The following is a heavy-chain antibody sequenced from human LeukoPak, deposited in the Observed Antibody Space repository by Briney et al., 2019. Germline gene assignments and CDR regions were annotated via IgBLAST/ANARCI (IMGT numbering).Heavy chain of an antibody. V-gene: IGHV1-8*03. CDR3: ARSSHCSGGSCYFVDY. Sequence: ASVKVSCKASGYTFASYYINWVRQATGQGLEWMGWMTPNSGNTGYAQKFQGRVTITRNTSISTAYMELSSLRSEDTAVYYGARSSHCSGGSCYFVDYWGQGTLVTVSS. D-gene: IGHD2-15*01. CDR2: MTPNSGNT. CDR1: GYTFASYY. J-gene: IGHJ4*02.